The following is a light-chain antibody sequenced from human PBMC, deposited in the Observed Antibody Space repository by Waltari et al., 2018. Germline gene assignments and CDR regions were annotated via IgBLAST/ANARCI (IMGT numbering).Light chain of an antibody. CDR2: PNN. J-gene: IGLJ3*02. CDR3: ASWDDSLSVVL. Sequence: QTALTQPPSTSGTPGQRVTISCSGSSSNIGSNTVNWYQQLPGTAPKPLIYPNNQRPSAVPDRFPASKSGTSASLAISGLQSEDEAHYYCASWDDSLSVVLFGGWTKLTVL. CDR1: SSNIGSNT. V-gene: IGLV1-44*01.